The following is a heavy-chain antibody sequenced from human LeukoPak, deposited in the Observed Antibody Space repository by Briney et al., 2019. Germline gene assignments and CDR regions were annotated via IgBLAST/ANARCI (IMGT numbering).Heavy chain of an antibody. Sequence: SETLSLTCTVSGGSISSSSYYWGWIRQPPGKGLEWIGSIYYSGSTYYNPSLKSRVTISVDTSKNQFSLKLSSVTAADTAVYYCARSPTAAGTPYSDYWGQGTLVTVSS. D-gene: IGHD6-13*01. CDR3: ARSPTAAGTPYSDY. J-gene: IGHJ4*02. CDR2: IYYSGST. V-gene: IGHV4-39*01. CDR1: GGSISSSSYY.